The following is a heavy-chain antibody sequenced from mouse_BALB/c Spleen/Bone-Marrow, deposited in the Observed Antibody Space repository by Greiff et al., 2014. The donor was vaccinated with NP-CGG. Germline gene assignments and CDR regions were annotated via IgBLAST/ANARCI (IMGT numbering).Heavy chain of an antibody. J-gene: IGHJ2*01. Sequence: EVQVVESGGGLVQPGGSRKLSCAASGFTFSSFGMHWVRQAPEKGLEWVAYISSGGSTIYYADTVKGRFTISRDNPKNPLFLQMTSLRSEDTAMYYCARMYFDYWGQGTTLTVSS. CDR1: GFTFSSFG. CDR2: ISSGGSTI. V-gene: IGHV5-17*02. CDR3: ARMYFDY.